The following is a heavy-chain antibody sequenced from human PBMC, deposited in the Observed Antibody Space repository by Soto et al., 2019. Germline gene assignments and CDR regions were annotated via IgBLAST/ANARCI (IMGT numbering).Heavy chain of an antibody. CDR2: LSNTGRRT. D-gene: IGHD1-26*01. CDR1: VFPFGANA. Sequence: EVQVLESGGGLVQPGGSLRLSCVVSVFPFGANAMSWVRQAPGKGLEWVSGLSNTGRRTSYADSVKGRFNISRDNSENPVYLQMNSLRVEDTAVYYCATEMGATQGPFDNWGQGTLVTVSS. V-gene: IGHV3-23*01. J-gene: IGHJ4*02. CDR3: ATEMGATQGPFDN.